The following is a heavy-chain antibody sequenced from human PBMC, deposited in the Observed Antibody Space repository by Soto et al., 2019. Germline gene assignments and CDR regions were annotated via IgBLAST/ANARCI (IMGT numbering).Heavy chain of an antibody. CDR3: AREGPVANTPLPEYYYGMDV. D-gene: IGHD5-12*01. Sequence: GASVKISCKASDYTFSSYGISWVRQAPGQGLEWMGWISGYNGNTNYVQKFQGRVTMTTDTSTNTAYMELRSLGSDDTAVYYCAREGPVANTPLPEYYYGMDVWGQGTTVTVSS. CDR1: DYTFSSYG. CDR2: ISGYNGNT. V-gene: IGHV1-18*01. J-gene: IGHJ6*02.